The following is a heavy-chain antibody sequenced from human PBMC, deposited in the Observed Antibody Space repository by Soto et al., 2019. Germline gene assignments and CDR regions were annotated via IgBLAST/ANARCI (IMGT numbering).Heavy chain of an antibody. D-gene: IGHD1-1*01. J-gene: IGHJ4*02. CDR3: AREGNYNSGDY. V-gene: IGHV3-53*02. CDR2: LYSGGGT. Sequence: EVQLVETGGGLIQPGGSLRLSCAASGFTVSSNYMSWVRQAPGKGLEWISVLYSGGGTYYADSVKDRFTISRDNSKNTMYLQMNSLRAEYTAVYYCAREGNYNSGDYWGQGPLVTVSS. CDR1: GFTVSSNY.